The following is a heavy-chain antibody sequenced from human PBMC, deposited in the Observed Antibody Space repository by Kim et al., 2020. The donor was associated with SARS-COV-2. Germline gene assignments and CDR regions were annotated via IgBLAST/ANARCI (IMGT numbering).Heavy chain of an antibody. CDR2: IYYSGST. CDR1: GGSISSSSYY. V-gene: IGHV4-39*01. J-gene: IGHJ5*02. CDR3: AAETSKNVLRFSGRWGVHNWFDP. D-gene: IGHD3-3*01. Sequence: SETLSLTCTVSGGSISSSSYYWGWIRQPPGKGLEWIGSIYYSGSTYYNPSLKSRVTISVDTSKNQFSLKLSSVTAADTAVYYCAAETSKNVLRFSGRWGVHNWFDPWGQVTLVTVSS.